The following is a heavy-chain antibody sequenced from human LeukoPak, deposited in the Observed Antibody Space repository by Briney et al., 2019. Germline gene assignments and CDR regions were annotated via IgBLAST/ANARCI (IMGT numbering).Heavy chain of an antibody. D-gene: IGHD6-13*01. J-gene: IGHJ5*02. CDR1: GGSISSGGYY. CDR2: IYYSGST. CDR3: AGQARTYQKIAAAGTGLVA. Sequence: SETLSLTCTVSGGSISSGGYYWSWIRQHPGKGLEWIGYIYYSGSTYYNPSLKSRVTISVDTSKNPFSLKLSSVTAADTAVYYCAGQARTYQKIAAAGTGLVAWGQGTLVTVFS. V-gene: IGHV4-31*03.